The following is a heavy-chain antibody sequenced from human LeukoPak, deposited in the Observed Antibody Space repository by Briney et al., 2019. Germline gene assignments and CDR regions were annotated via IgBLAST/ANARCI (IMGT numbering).Heavy chain of an antibody. V-gene: IGHV3-7*01. CDR2: INQDGSAK. D-gene: IGHD1-26*01. J-gene: IGHJ4*02. Sequence: GGSLRLSCAASGFTFTTFWMSWVRQAPGKGLEWVANINQDGSAKRYVDSVKGRFTITRDNAKNSLELQMNSLRVEDTAVYYCARGTWVDYWGQGTLVSVSS. CDR3: ARGTWVDY. CDR1: GFTFTTFW.